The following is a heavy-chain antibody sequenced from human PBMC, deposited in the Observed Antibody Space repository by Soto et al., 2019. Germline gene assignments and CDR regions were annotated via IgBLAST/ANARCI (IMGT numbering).Heavy chain of an antibody. Sequence: QVQLQESGPGLVKPSETLSLTCTVSGGSISSYYWSWIRQPPGKGLEWIGYSYYSGSTNYNPSLKSRVTISVDTSKNQFSLKLSSVTAADTAVYYCARAESSPNDSSGYWYYFDYWGQGTLVTVSS. D-gene: IGHD3-22*01. J-gene: IGHJ4*02. CDR1: GGSISSYY. CDR2: SYYSGST. V-gene: IGHV4-59*01. CDR3: ARAESSPNDSSGYWYYFDY.